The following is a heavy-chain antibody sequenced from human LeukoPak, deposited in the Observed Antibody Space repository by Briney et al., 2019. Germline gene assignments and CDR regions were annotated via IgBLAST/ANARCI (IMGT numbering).Heavy chain of an antibody. CDR1: GFPFSTYY. V-gene: IGHV3-11*01. CDR3: ARGHWQVEV. CDR2: INPDGSAL. Sequence: GGSLTLSCAASGFPFSTYYVRSFRHAPGMALEWVSYINPDGSALLYADSVTGRFTISRDNARTSLYLQMNTLRAEDTAVYYCARGHWQVEVWGQGALVTVSS. J-gene: IGHJ4*02. D-gene: IGHD1-1*01.